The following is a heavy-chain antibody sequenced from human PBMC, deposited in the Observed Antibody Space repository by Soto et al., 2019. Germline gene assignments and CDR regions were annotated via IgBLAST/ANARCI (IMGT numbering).Heavy chain of an antibody. Sequence: EVQLVESGGGLVQPGGSLSLSCAASGFTVTSNDMSWVRQAPGKGLEWVSLTYSGGSTYYTDFVKGRFTSSRDSSKNTLNLQMNSLRAEDTAVYYCVRGKSGWFDPWGQGTLVTVSS. CDR2: TYSGGST. CDR3: VRGKSGWFDP. J-gene: IGHJ5*02. V-gene: IGHV3-53*01. CDR1: GFTVTSND.